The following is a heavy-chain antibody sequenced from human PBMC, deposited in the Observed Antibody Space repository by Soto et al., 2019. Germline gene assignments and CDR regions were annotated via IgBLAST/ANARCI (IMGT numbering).Heavy chain of an antibody. Sequence: GGSLRLSCATSGFTFSSYWMHWVRQAPGKGLVWVSRINSDGSSTSYADSVKGRFTISRDNAKNTLYLQMNSLRAEDTAVYYCARGGSLNWYFDLWGRGTLVTVSS. CDR1: GFTFSSYW. CDR3: ARGGSLNWYFDL. CDR2: INSDGSST. J-gene: IGHJ2*01. D-gene: IGHD1-26*01. V-gene: IGHV3-74*01.